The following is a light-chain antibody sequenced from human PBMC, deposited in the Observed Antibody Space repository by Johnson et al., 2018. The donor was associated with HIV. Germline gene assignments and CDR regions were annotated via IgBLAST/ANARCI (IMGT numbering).Light chain of an antibody. CDR3: ATWARSLSIGGV. V-gene: IGLV1-51*02. CDR2: END. J-gene: IGLJ1*01. Sequence: QSVLTQPPSVSAAPGQKVTISCSGSSSNIVNNYVSWYQQLPGTAPKLLIYENDKRPSGIPDRFSGSKSGTSAALGITGLQTGDEADYYCATWARSLSIGGVLGTGTKVTVL. CDR1: SSNIVNNY.